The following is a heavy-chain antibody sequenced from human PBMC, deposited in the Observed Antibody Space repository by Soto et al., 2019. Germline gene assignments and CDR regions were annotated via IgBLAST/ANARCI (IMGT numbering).Heavy chain of an antibody. V-gene: IGHV1-69*13. J-gene: IGHJ6*02. CDR1: GGTFSSYA. CDR2: IIPIFGTA. Sequence: SVKVSCKASGGTFSSYAISWVRQAPGQGLEWMGGIIPIFGTANYAQKFQGRVTITADESTSTAYMELSSLRSEDTAVYYCARSILGGIRYFDWLLSYGMDVWGQGTTVTVSS. CDR3: ARSILGGIRYFDWLLSYGMDV. D-gene: IGHD3-9*01.